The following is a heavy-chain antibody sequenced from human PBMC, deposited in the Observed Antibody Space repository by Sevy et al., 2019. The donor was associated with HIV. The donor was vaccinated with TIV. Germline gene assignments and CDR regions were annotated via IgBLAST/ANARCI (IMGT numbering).Heavy chain of an antibody. Sequence: GWSLRLSCAASGFTFSSYAMSWVRQAPGNGLEWVSAISGSGGSTYYADSVKGRFTISRDNSKNTLYLQMNSLRAEDTAVYYCAKVPVLLWFGEEGGAFDIWGQGTLVTVSS. CDR3: AKVPVLLWFGEEGGAFDI. CDR1: GFTFSSYA. V-gene: IGHV3-23*01. CDR2: ISGSGGST. J-gene: IGHJ3*02. D-gene: IGHD3-10*01.